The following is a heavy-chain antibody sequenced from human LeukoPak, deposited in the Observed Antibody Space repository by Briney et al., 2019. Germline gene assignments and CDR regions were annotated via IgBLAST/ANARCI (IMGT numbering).Heavy chain of an antibody. CDR1: GYTFIAYH. CDR3: VRRPAMSGFDP. Sequence: ASVKVSCKAAGYTFIAYHMHWVRQAPGEGGFEWLGWINPNSGAANYALKFQGRVTMTRDTSINTAYLELSRLRFDDTAMYYCVRRPAMSGFDPWGQGTLVTVSS. V-gene: IGHV1-2*02. J-gene: IGHJ5*02. CDR2: INPNSGAA.